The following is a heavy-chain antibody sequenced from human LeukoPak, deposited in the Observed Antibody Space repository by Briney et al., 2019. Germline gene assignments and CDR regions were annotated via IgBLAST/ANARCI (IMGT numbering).Heavy chain of an antibody. Sequence: NPSETLSLTCTVSGGSISSYYWSWIRQPAGKGLEWIGRIYTSGSTNYNPSLKSRVTMSVDTSKNQFSLKLSSVTAADTAVYYCARLDGSGSYYKRFCFDPWGQGTLVTVSS. D-gene: IGHD3-10*01. V-gene: IGHV4-4*07. CDR1: GGSISSYY. CDR2: IYTSGST. CDR3: ARLDGSGSYYKRFCFDP. J-gene: IGHJ5*02.